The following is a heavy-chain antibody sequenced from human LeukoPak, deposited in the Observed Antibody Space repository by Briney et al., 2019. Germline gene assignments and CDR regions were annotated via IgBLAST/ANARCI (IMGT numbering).Heavy chain of an antibody. J-gene: IGHJ4*02. V-gene: IGHV3-23*01. Sequence: QAGGSLRLSCAASGFTFNYDAISWVRQAPGKGLEGVSSVRGSGGSTYYSDSVRGRFTISRDISKNTVYLQMNGLRAEDTAMYYCAKDDKGDFYFDYWGQGTLVTVSS. D-gene: IGHD3-16*01. CDR1: GFTFNYDA. CDR2: VRGSGGST. CDR3: AKDDKGDFYFDY.